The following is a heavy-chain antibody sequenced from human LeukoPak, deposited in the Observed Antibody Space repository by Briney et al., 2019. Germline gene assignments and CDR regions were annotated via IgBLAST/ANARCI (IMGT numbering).Heavy chain of an antibody. CDR2: INSDGSST. J-gene: IGHJ6*03. Sequence: GGSLRLSCAASGFTFSSYWMHWVRQAPGKGLVWVSRINSDGSSTSYADSVKGRFTISRDNAKNTLYLQMNSLRAEDTAVYYCARLTPVAVAGTRLGTIYYYMDVWGKGTTVTVSS. CDR1: GFTFSSYW. D-gene: IGHD6-19*01. V-gene: IGHV3-74*01. CDR3: ARLTPVAVAGTRLGTIYYYMDV.